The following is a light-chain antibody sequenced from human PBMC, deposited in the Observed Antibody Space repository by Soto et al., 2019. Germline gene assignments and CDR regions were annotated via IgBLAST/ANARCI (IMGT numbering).Light chain of an antibody. J-gene: IGKJ4*01. CDR3: QQHTNWPLT. Sequence: ETVLAQSPSTLSWSPGEGATLSCRACQTVSSFLAWYQQKPGQAPRLLIYDASNRETGIPARFSGSGSGTEFTLTISSLEPEDFAAYYCQQHTNWPLTFGGGTKVDIK. CDR2: DAS. V-gene: IGKV3-11*01. CDR1: QTVSSF.